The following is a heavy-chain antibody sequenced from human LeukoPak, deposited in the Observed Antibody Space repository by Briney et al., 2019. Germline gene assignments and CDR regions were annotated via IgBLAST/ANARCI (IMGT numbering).Heavy chain of an antibody. Sequence: GGSLRLSCAASGFTFSSYAMHWVRQAPGKGLEWVAVISYDGSNKYYADSVKGRFTISRDNSKNTLYLQMNSLRAEDTAVYYCARGNYYYGSPPFDYWGQGTLVTVSS. CDR3: ARGNYYYGSPPFDY. CDR1: GFTFSSYA. D-gene: IGHD3-10*01. V-gene: IGHV3-30*04. J-gene: IGHJ4*02. CDR2: ISYDGSNK.